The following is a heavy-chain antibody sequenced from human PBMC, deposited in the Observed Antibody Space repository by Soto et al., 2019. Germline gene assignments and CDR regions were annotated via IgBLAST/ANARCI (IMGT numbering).Heavy chain of an antibody. CDR3: ARHAVLYYDSSGYSGWYFDL. J-gene: IGHJ2*01. V-gene: IGHV4-59*01. D-gene: IGHD3-22*01. CDR1: GGSISSYY. CDR2: IYYSGST. Sequence: LSLTCTVSGGSISSYYWSWIRQPPGKGLEWIGYIYYSGSTNYNPSLKSRVTISVDTSKNQFSLKLSSVTAADTAVYYCARHAVLYYDSSGYSGWYFDLWGRGTLVTVSS.